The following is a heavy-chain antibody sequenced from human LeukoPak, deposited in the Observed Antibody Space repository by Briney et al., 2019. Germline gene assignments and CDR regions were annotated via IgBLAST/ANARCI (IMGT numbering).Heavy chain of an antibody. Sequence: SPSETLSLTCAVYGGSFSGYYWSWIRQPPGKGLEWIGEINHSGSTNYNPSLKSRVTISVDTSKNQFSLKLSSVTAADTAVYYCASPYYDSWGQGTLVTVSS. J-gene: IGHJ5*01. CDR2: INHSGST. CDR3: ASPYYDS. D-gene: IGHD3-10*01. CDR1: GGSFSGYY. V-gene: IGHV4-34*01.